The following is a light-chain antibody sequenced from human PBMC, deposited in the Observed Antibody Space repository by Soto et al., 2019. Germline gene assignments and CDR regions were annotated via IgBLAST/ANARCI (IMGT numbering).Light chain of an antibody. CDR2: AAS. Sequence: AIRMTQSPSSLSASTGDRVTITCRASQGISSYLAWYQQKPGKAPKLLIYAASTLQSGVPSRFSGIGSGTDFTLTFSCLQSEDFATYCFQQYYSYPLTFGQGTKVAIK. CDR1: QGISSY. CDR3: QQYYSYPLT. V-gene: IGKV1-8*01. J-gene: IGKJ1*01.